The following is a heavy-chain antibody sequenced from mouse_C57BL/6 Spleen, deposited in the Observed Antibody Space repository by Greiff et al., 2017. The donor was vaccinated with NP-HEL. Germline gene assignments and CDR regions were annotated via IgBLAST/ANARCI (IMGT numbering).Heavy chain of an antibody. Sequence: QVHVKQPGAELVMPGASVKLSCKASGYTFTSYWMHWVKQRPGQGLEWIGEIDPSDSYTNYNQKFKGKSTLTVDKSSSTAYMQLSSLTSEDSAVYYCARRNYDGYLYYFDYWGQGTTLTVSS. J-gene: IGHJ2*01. CDR2: IDPSDSYT. CDR3: ARRNYDGYLYYFDY. D-gene: IGHD2-3*01. CDR1: GYTFTSYW. V-gene: IGHV1-69*01.